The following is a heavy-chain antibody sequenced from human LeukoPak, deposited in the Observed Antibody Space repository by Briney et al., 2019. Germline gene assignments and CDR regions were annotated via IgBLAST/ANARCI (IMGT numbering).Heavy chain of an antibody. V-gene: IGHV1-46*01. CDR2: INPSGGST. Sequence: ASVKVSCKASGYTFTSYYMHWVRQTPGQGLEWMGIINPSGGSTSYAQKFQGRVTMTRDTSTSTVYMELSSLRSEDTAVYYCAVDTAMISAYDWGQGTLVTVSS. CDR1: GYTFTSYY. J-gene: IGHJ4*02. CDR3: AVDTAMISAYD. D-gene: IGHD5-18*01.